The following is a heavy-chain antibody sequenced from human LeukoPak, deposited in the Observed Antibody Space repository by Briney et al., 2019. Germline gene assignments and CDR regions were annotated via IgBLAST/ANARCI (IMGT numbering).Heavy chain of an antibody. CDR1: GGSISSYY. J-gene: IGHJ3*02. Sequence: PSETLSLTCTVSGGSISSYYWSWIRQPAGKGLEWIGRIYTSGSTNYNPSLKSRVTMSVDTSKNQFSLKLSSVTAADTAVYYCAREPLGYCSSTSCYACDIWGQGTMVTVSS. D-gene: IGHD2-2*01. CDR2: IYTSGST. V-gene: IGHV4-4*07. CDR3: AREPLGYCSSTSCYACDI.